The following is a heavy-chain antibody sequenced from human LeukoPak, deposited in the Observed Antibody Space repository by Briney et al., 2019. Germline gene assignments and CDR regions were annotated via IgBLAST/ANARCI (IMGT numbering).Heavy chain of an antibody. D-gene: IGHD6-19*01. CDR3: AKDLRKPIIAVAGPDAFDI. V-gene: IGHV3-23*01. J-gene: IGHJ3*02. Sequence: PGGSLRLSCAASGFTFSSYAMSWVRQAPGKGLEWVSAISGSGGSTYYADSVKGRFTISRDNSKNTLYLQMNSLRAEDTAVYYCAKDLRKPIIAVAGPDAFDIWGQGTMVTISS. CDR2: ISGSGGST. CDR1: GFTFSSYA.